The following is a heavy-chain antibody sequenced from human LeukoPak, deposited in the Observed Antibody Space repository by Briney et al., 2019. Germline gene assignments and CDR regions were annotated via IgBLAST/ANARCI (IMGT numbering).Heavy chain of an antibody. CDR2: ISSSGSTI. CDR1: GFTFSSYE. J-gene: IGHJ6*04. Sequence: PGGSLRLSCAAFGFTFSSYEMNWVRQAPGKGLEWVSYISSSGSTIYYADSVKGRFTISRGNAKNSLYLQMNSLRAEDTAVYYCAELGITMIGGVWGKGTTVTISS. D-gene: IGHD3-10*02. V-gene: IGHV3-48*03. CDR3: AELGITMIGGV.